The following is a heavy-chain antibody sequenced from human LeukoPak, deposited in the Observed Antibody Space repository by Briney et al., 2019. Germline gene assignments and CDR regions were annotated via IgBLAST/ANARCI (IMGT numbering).Heavy chain of an antibody. V-gene: IGHV3-33*01. D-gene: IGHD6-6*01. J-gene: IGHJ1*01. Sequence: GSLRLSCAASGFTFSSYDMHWVRQAPGKGLEWVAVIWYDGSNKYYADSVKGRFTISRDNSKNTLYLQMNSLRAEDTAVYYCARGVAARPYGYFQHWGQGALVIVSS. CDR2: IWYDGSNK. CDR1: GFTFSSYD. CDR3: ARGVAARPYGYFQH.